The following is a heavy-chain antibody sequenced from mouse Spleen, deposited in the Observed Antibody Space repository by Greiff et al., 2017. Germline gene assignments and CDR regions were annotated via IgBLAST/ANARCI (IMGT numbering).Heavy chain of an antibody. D-gene: IGHD1-2*01. V-gene: IGHV1-64*01. CDR3: ATLLRLPYAMDY. CDR1: GYTFTSYW. J-gene: IGHJ4*01. CDR2: IHPNSGST. Sequence: QVQLQQPGAELVKPGASVKLSCKASGYTFTSYWMHWVKQRPGQGLEWIGMIHPNSGSTNYNEKFKSKATLTVDKSSSTAYMQLSSLTSEDSAVYYCATLLRLPYAMDYWGQGTSVTVSS.